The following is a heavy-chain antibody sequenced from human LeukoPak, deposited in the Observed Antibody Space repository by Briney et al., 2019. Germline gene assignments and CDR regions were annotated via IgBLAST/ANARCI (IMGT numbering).Heavy chain of an antibody. CDR3: ARSYPWGSAFDI. V-gene: IGHV1-8*01. CDR2: MNPHNGNT. CDR1: GYTFTYYD. J-gene: IGHJ3*02. Sequence: ASVKVSCKASGYTFTYYDINWVRQATGQGLEWMGWMNPHNGNTGYAQKFQGTVTMTRDTSISTAYMELSSLRSDDTAVYYCARSYPWGSAFDIWGQGTMVTVSS. D-gene: IGHD7-27*01.